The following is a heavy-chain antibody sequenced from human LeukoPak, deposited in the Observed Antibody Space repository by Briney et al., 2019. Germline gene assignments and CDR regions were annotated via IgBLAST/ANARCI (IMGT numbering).Heavy chain of an antibody. V-gene: IGHV1-46*01. D-gene: IGHD2-2*01. Sequence: ASVKVSCKASGYTFTSYYMHWVRQAPGQGLEWMGIINPSGGNTNYAQKFQGRVTMTWDTSTSTVYMELTSLRSEDTAVYYCARVHCSSTSCYAFDYWGQGTLVTVSS. CDR2: INPSGGNT. CDR1: GYTFTSYY. CDR3: ARVHCSSTSCYAFDY. J-gene: IGHJ4*02.